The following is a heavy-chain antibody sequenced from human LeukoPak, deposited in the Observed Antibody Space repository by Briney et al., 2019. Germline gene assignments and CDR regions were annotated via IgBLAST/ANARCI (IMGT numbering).Heavy chain of an antibody. D-gene: IGHD5-18*01. V-gene: IGHV3-53*01. CDR3: ARGFISYGLDY. Sequence: GGSLRLSCAASGFTVTSNYMSWVRQAPGKGLEWVSVIYSGGSTYYADSVKGRFTISRDNSKNTLYLQMNSLRAEDTAVYYCARGFISYGLDYWGQGTLVTVSS. CDR2: IYSGGST. J-gene: IGHJ4*02. CDR1: GFTVTSNY.